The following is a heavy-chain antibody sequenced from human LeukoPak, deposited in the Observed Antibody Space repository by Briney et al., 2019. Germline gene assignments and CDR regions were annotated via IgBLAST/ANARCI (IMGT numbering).Heavy chain of an antibody. D-gene: IGHD6-19*01. Sequence: PGGSLRLSCEASGFSVSSNYMNWVRQAPGKGLEWVSTISGSGDYTYYADSVKGRFTISRDNSKNTLYLQMNSLRAEDTAVYYCARDKEGGGWYHDYFDYWGQGTLVTVSS. CDR1: GFSVSSNY. CDR3: ARDKEGGGWYHDYFDY. CDR2: ISGSGDYT. J-gene: IGHJ4*02. V-gene: IGHV3-23*01.